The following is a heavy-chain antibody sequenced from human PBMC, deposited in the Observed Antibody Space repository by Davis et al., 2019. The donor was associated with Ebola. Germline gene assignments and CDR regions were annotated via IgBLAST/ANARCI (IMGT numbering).Heavy chain of an antibody. CDR1: GISFSTAW. V-gene: IGHV3-23*01. J-gene: IGHJ6*02. Sequence: PGGSLRLSCEVSGISFSTAWMTWVRQAPGKGLEWVSAVSAGGESTYYADSVKGRFTVSRDNAKNTLYLQMNSLRVEDTAVYHCARVIHFPGIGTDVWGQGATVTVSS. CDR3: ARVIHFPGIGTDV. CDR2: VSAGGEST. D-gene: IGHD2/OR15-2a*01.